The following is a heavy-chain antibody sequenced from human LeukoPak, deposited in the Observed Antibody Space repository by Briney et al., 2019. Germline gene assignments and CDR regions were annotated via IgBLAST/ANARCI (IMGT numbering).Heavy chain of an antibody. D-gene: IGHD3-22*01. CDR2: IYYSGST. CDR1: GGSISSGDYY. Sequence: SQTLSLTCTVSGGSISSGDYYWSWIRQSPGKGLEWIGYIYYSGSTYYNPSLKSRVTISVDTSKNQFSLKLSSVTAADTAVYYCARSSAQRERKLICDWCPFFDYWGQGTLVTVSS. V-gene: IGHV4-30-4*01. CDR3: ARSSAQRERKLICDWCPFFDY. J-gene: IGHJ4*02.